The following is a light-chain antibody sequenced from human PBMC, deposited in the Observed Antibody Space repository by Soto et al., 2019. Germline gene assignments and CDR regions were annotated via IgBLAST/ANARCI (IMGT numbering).Light chain of an antibody. CDR2: RAS. J-gene: IGKJ1*01. Sequence: LVMTQSPATLSVSPGERATLSCRASQNIYSNVAWHQQRPGQAPRLLIYRASTRATGIPARFSGSGSGTEFTLTISSLQSEDFTVYSCLQYHNLWAFGQGTKVDI. V-gene: IGKV3-15*01. CDR1: QNIYSN. CDR3: LQYHNLWA.